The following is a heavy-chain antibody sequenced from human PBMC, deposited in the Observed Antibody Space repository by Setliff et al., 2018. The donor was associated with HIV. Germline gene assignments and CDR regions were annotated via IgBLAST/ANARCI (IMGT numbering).Heavy chain of an antibody. CDR3: ASLNPDDYYESSGHSYYFDN. CDR1: GGSIRSSSYY. V-gene: IGHV4-39*01. Sequence: LSLTCTVSGGSIRSSSYYWGWIRQPPGKGLEWIGSIYYSGSTYYNPSLKSRVTISVDTSKNQFSLKLTSVTAADTAVYYCASLNPDDYYESSGHSYYFDNWGQGKLVTAPQ. CDR2: IYYSGST. J-gene: IGHJ4*02. D-gene: IGHD3-22*01.